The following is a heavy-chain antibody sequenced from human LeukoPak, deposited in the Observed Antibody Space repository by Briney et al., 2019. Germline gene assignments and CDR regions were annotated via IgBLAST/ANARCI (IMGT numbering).Heavy chain of an antibody. CDR2: IYYSGST. J-gene: IGHJ4*02. CDR3: ARGARAGYNLEPFDY. D-gene: IGHD5-24*01. CDR1: GGSMSSYY. Sequence: PSGTLSLTCTVSGGSMSSYYWSWIRQPPGKGLEWIGYIYYSGSTKYNPSLKSRVTISVDTSKNQFSLKLSSVTAADTAVYYCARGARAGYNLEPFDYWGQGTLVTVSS. V-gene: IGHV4-59*08.